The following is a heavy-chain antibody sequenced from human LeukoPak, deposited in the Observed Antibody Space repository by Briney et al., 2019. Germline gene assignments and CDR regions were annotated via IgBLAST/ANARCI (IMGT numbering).Heavy chain of an antibody. CDR1: GGSISSSSYY. J-gene: IGHJ4*02. CDR2: IYYSGSI. D-gene: IGHD2-2*01. CDR3: ATVVSTYYFDY. V-gene: IGHV4-39*01. Sequence: SETLSLTCTVSGGSISSSSYYWGWIRQPPGKGLEWIGSIYYSGSIYYNPSLKSRVTISVDTSKNQFPLKLSSLTAADTAVYYCATVVSTYYFDYWGQGTLVTVSS.